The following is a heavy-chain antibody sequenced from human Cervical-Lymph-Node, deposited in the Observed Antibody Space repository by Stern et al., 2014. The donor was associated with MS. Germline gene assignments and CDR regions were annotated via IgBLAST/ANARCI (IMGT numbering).Heavy chain of an antibody. CDR1: GGTFITHA. V-gene: IGHV1-69*06. D-gene: IGHD6-13*01. CDR3: ARDRAAAVGTGYYYALDV. J-gene: IGHJ6*02. CDR2: IIPYLDTS. Sequence: VQLVQSGAEVKKPGSSVKVSCKVSGGTFITHAVSWVRQVPGQGLERQGGIIPYLDTSNDVKKFQGRVKITADKTTSSVYMELTSLRFDDTAIYYCARDRAAAVGTGYYYALDVWGQGTTVTVSS.